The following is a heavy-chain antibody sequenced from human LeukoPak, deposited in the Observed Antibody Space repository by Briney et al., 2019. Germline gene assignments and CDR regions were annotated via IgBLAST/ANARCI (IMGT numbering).Heavy chain of an antibody. CDR2: ISSSGDTI. V-gene: IGHV3-11*04. J-gene: IGHJ4*02. Sequence: GGSLRLSCAASGFTFSDYYMSWIRQAPGKGLEWISYISSSGDTIFYADSVKGRFTISRDNAKNSLYLQMNSLRADDTAVYYCARDGGYSYGYTIDYWGQGTLVTVSS. CDR3: ARDGGYSYGYTIDY. CDR1: GFTFSDYY. D-gene: IGHD5-18*01.